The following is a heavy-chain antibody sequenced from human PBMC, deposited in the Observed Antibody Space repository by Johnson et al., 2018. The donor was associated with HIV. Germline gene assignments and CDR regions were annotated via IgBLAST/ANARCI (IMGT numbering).Heavy chain of an antibody. CDR1: GFTFSSYW. V-gene: IGHV3-7*03. CDR2: IKPDGSVK. D-gene: IGHD2-2*01. CDR3: ARSTNWASDI. Sequence: VQLVESGGGLVQPGGSLRLSCAASGFTFSSYWMSWVRQAPGKGLEWVASIKPDGSVKDYVVSVKGRFTISRDNSKNSLFLQMNSLRAEDTAVYNCARSTNWASDIWGKGTMVTVSS. J-gene: IGHJ3*02.